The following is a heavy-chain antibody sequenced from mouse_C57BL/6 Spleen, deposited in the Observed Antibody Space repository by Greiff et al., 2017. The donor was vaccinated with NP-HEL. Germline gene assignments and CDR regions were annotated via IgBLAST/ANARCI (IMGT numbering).Heavy chain of an antibody. V-gene: IGHV5-17*01. CDR2: ISSGSSTI. D-gene: IGHD2-4*01. J-gene: IGHJ4*01. CDR3: ARPYYDPYAMDY. Sequence: EVKLVESGGGLVKPGGSLKLSCAASGFTFSDYGMHWVRQAPEKGLEWVAYISSGSSTIYYADTVKGRFTISRDNAKNTLFLQMTSLRSEDTAMYYCARPYYDPYAMDYWGQGTSVTVSS. CDR1: GFTFSDYG.